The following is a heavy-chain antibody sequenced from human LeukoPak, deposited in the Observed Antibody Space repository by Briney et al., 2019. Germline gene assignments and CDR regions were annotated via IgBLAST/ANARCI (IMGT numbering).Heavy chain of an antibody. V-gene: IGHV4-30-2*01. CDR3: ARGDYDPSRPHYYGMDV. D-gene: IGHD3-16*01. CDR1: GGSISSGGSS. Sequence: SQTLSLTCAVSGGSISSGGSSWSWIRQPPGKGLEWIGYIYHSGSTYYNPSLKSRVTISVDRSKNQFSLKLSSVTAADTAVYYCARGDYDPSRPHYYGMDVWGQRTTVTVSS. J-gene: IGHJ6*02. CDR2: IYHSGST.